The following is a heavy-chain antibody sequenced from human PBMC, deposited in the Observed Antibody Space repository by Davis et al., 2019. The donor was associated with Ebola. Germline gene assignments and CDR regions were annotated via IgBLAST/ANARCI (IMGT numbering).Heavy chain of an antibody. J-gene: IGHJ5*02. CDR1: GYTFTSYA. CDR3: ARVRGATVTTAYNWFDP. Sequence: ASVKVSCKASGYTFTSYAMHWVRQAPGQRLEWMGWINAGNGNTKYSQKFQGRVTITRDTSASTAYMELSSLRPEDTAVYYCARVRGATVTTAYNWFDPWGQGTLVTVSS. V-gene: IGHV1-3*01. CDR2: INAGNGNT. D-gene: IGHD4-17*01.